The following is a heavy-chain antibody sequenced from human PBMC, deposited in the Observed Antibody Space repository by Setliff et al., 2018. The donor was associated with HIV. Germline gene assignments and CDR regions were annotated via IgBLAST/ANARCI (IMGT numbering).Heavy chain of an antibody. CDR1: GFTFSSNW. J-gene: IGHJ4*02. Sequence: GGSLRLSCAASGFTFSSNWMSWVRQAPGKGLEWVALIWYDGSNEYYADSVKGRFTISRDNSKNTLYLQMDSLRAEDTAVYYCVRDQNTPSRCRSKTCINPGDYWGLGTLVTVSS. D-gene: IGHD2-2*01. CDR2: IWYDGSNE. CDR3: VRDQNTPSRCRSKTCINPGDY. V-gene: IGHV3-33*08.